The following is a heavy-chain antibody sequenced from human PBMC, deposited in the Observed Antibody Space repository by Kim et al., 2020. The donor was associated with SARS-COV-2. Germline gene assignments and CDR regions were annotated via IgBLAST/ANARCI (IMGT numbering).Heavy chain of an antibody. CDR3: ARCSLAAAVGMDV. V-gene: IGHV4-59*01. J-gene: IGHJ6*02. Sequence: SNPSRQRRVPKSVDTSKNQFSLKLSSMTAADTAVYYCARCSLAAAVGMDVWGQGTTVTVSS. D-gene: IGHD6-13*01.